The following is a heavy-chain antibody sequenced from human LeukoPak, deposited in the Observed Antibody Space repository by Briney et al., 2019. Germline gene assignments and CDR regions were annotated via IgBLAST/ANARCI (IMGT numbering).Heavy chain of an antibody. Sequence: SQTLPLTCAVSGGSISSVGYSWSWIRQPPGKGLEWIGYIYHSGSTYYNPSLKSRVTISVDRSKNQFSLKLSSVTAADTAVYYCARDRHCGGDCYWYFDLWGRGTLVTVSS. CDR3: ARDRHCGGDCYWYFDL. CDR1: GGSISSVGYS. D-gene: IGHD2-21*02. CDR2: IYHSGST. J-gene: IGHJ2*01. V-gene: IGHV4-30-2*01.